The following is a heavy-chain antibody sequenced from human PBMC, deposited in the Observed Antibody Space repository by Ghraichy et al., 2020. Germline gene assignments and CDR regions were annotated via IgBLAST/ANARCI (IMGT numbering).Heavy chain of an antibody. V-gene: IGHV3-30-3*01. CDR2: ISYDGSNK. Sequence: GESLNISCAASGFTFSSYAMHWVRQAPGKGLEWVAVISYDGSNKYYADSVKGRFTISRDNSKNTLYLQMNSLRAEDTAVYYCARDHAVAGQYYYYGMDVWGQGTTVTVSS. CDR1: GFTFSSYA. J-gene: IGHJ6*02. CDR3: ARDHAVAGQYYYYGMDV. D-gene: IGHD6-19*01.